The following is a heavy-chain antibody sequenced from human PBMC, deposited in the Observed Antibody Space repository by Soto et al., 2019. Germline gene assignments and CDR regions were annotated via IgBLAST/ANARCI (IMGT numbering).Heavy chain of an antibody. CDR3: ARVLGWFGDSGYYYYYGMDV. Sequence: ESGGGVVQPGRSLRLSCAASGFTFSSYAMHWVRQAPGKGLEWVAVISYDGSNKYYADSVKGRFTISRDNSKNTLYLQMNSLRAEDTAVYYCARVLGWFGDSGYYYYYGMDVWGQGTTVTVSS. V-gene: IGHV3-30-3*01. CDR2: ISYDGSNK. J-gene: IGHJ6*02. D-gene: IGHD3-10*01. CDR1: GFTFSSYA.